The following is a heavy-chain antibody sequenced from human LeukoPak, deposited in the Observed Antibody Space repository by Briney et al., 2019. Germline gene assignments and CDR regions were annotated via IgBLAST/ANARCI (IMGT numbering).Heavy chain of an antibody. CDR1: GWSSSGYN. CDR3: ANMIRGLDY. Sequence: SETLSLTCIVYGWSSSGYNGSWIRQPPGKGLEWIGQISHSGSTYYNPSLKSRVTMSVDSSKNQFSLQLTSVTAADTAIYYCANMIRGLDYWGQGALVTVSS. D-gene: IGHD3-10*01. V-gene: IGHV4-34*01. J-gene: IGHJ4*02. CDR2: ISHSGST.